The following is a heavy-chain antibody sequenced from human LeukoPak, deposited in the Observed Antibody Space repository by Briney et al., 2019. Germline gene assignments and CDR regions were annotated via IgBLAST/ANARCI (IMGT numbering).Heavy chain of an antibody. Sequence: SETLSLTXAVYGGSLNDYLWSWIRQPPGQGLEWIGEVGHSGTTNYNPSLKSRVTISVDTSKNQFSLKLTSVTAADTAVYYCALELISSRAAFDTWGQGTVVTVSS. CDR1: GGSLNDYL. D-gene: IGHD3-16*01. CDR3: ALELISSRAAFDT. J-gene: IGHJ3*02. V-gene: IGHV4-34*01. CDR2: VGHSGTT.